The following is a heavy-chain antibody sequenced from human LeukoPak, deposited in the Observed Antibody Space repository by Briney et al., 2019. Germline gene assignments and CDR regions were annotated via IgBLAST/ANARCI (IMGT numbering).Heavy chain of an antibody. D-gene: IGHD5-24*01. Sequence: SETLSLTCTVSGGSISSYYWSWIRQPPGKGLEWIGYIYYSGSTNYNPSLKSRVTISQDTSKNQFSLKLTSVTAADTAVYYCARGLGEGYPDSWGQGTLVIVSS. CDR3: ARGLGEGYPDS. V-gene: IGHV4-59*12. J-gene: IGHJ4*02. CDR2: IYYSGST. CDR1: GGSISSYY.